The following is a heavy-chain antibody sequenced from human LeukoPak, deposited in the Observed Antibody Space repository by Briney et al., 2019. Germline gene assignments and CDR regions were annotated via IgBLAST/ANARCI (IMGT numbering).Heavy chain of an antibody. Sequence: PGGPLRLSCAASVFTFSSYSMHWVRRAPGRGLEGVSSISSSSSYIYYAVSVEGRFTISRDNAKNSLYLQMNTVRAEDRAVYYCAREVGYCSSTSCYALDYWGQGTLVTVSS. J-gene: IGHJ4*02. CDR3: AREVGYCSSTSCYALDY. V-gene: IGHV3-21*01. D-gene: IGHD2-2*01. CDR2: ISSSSSYI. CDR1: VFTFSSYS.